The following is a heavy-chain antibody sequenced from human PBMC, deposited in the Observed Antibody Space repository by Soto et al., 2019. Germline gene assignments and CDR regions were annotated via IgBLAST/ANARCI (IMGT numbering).Heavy chain of an antibody. CDR3: ARDDSSSFQRVYYYYGMDV. J-gene: IGHJ6*02. Sequence: QVQLVQSGAEVKKPGASVKVSCKASGYTFTSYGISWVRQAPGQGLEWMGWISAYNGNTNYAQKLQGRVTMTTDTATSTAYMELRSLRSDDTAVYYCARDDSSSFQRVYYYYGMDVWGQGTTVTVSS. D-gene: IGHD6-6*01. CDR2: ISAYNGNT. CDR1: GYTFTSYG. V-gene: IGHV1-18*01.